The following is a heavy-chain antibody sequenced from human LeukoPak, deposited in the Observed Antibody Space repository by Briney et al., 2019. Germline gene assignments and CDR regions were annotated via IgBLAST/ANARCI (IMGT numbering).Heavy chain of an antibody. CDR1: GFSLSTSGMR. Sequence: SGPTLVNPTQTLTLTCTFSGFSLSTSGMRVSWIRQPPGKALEWLARIDWDDDKFYSTSLKTRLTISEDTSKNQVVLTMTNMDPVDTATFYWAREGVTPLGWFDPWGQGTLVTVSS. J-gene: IGHJ5*02. V-gene: IGHV2-70*04. D-gene: IGHD3-10*01. CDR3: AREGVTPLGWFDP. CDR2: IDWDDDK.